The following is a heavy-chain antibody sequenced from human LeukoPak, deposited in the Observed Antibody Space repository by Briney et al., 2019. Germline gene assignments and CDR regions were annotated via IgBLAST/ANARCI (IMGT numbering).Heavy chain of an antibody. CDR1: GFTFSSYS. CDR3: ARLRAAAFDAFDI. J-gene: IGHJ3*02. CDR2: ISSSSSYI. Sequence: AGGSLRLSCAASGFTFSSYSMNWVRQAPGKGLEWVSSISSSSSYIYYADSVKGRFTISRDNAKNSLYLQMNSLRAEDTAVYYCARLRAAAFDAFDIWGQGTTVTVSS. V-gene: IGHV3-21*01. D-gene: IGHD6-13*01.